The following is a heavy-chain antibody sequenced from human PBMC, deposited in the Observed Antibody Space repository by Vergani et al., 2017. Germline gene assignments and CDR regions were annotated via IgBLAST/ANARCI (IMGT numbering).Heavy chain of an antibody. D-gene: IGHD6-6*01. CDR2: HYYSGST. J-gene: IGHJ3*02. Sequence: QVQLQESGPGLVKPSQTLSLTCTVSGGSISSGGYYWSWIRQHPGEGLEWSGYHYYSGSTYYNPSLKSRVTISVDTSENQFSLKLSSVTAADTAVYYCARDFEYSNSFHTFDIWGQGTMVTVSS. CDR1: GGSISSGGYY. CDR3: ARDFEYSNSFHTFDI. V-gene: IGHV4-31*03.